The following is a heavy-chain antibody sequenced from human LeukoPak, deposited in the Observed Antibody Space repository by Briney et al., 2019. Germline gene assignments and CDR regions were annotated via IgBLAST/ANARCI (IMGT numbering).Heavy chain of an antibody. J-gene: IGHJ4*02. D-gene: IGHD1-26*01. CDR1: GFTFSSYS. CDR2: ISSSSSFI. V-gene: IGHV3-21*01. Sequence: NPGGSLRLSCVASGFTFSSYSMNWVRQAPGKGPEWVSSISSSSSFIYYADSVKGRFTISRDNAKNSLYLQINSLRAEDTAVYYCARDGGGMVGALYYFDSWGQGTLVTVSS. CDR3: ARDGGGMVGALYYFDS.